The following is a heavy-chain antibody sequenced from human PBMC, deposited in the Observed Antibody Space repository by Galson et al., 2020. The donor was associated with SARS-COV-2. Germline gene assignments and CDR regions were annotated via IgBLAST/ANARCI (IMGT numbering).Heavy chain of an antibody. J-gene: IGHJ5*02. CDR3: ARVSPEFWGGPVWFDP. V-gene: IGHV3-21*01. Sequence: GESLKISCAASGFTFSSYSMNWVRQAPGKGLEWVSSIISSSSYIYYADSVKGRFTISRDNAKTSLYLQMNSLRDEDTAVYYCARVSPEFWGGPVWFDPWGHGTLVTVSS. D-gene: IGHD3-16*01. CDR2: IISSSSYI. CDR1: GFTFSSYS.